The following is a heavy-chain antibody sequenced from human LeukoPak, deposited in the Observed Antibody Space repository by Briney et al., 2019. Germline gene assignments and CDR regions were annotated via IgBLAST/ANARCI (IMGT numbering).Heavy chain of an antibody. CDR2: ISGSGGST. V-gene: IGHV3-23*01. CDR1: GFTFSSYA. Sequence: GGSLRLSCAASGFTFSSYAMSWVRQAPGKGLEWVSAISGSGGSTYYADSVKGRFTISRENSKNTLYLQMNSLRAEDTAVYYCAKPMTTVTTAINWDYWGQGTLVTVSS. D-gene: IGHD4-17*01. J-gene: IGHJ4*02. CDR3: AKPMTTVTTAINWDY.